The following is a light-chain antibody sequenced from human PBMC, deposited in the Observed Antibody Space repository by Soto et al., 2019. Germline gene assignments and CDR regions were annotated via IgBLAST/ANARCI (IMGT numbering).Light chain of an antibody. Sequence: DIQMTQSPSSLSASVGDRVTITCQASQDISNYLNWYQQKPGKAPKLVIYDASNLETGAPSRFSGSGSGTDFTFTISSLQPEDIGTYFCQQYDNLPLSFGPGTTVEI. CDR1: QDISNY. J-gene: IGKJ3*01. V-gene: IGKV1-33*01. CDR2: DAS. CDR3: QQYDNLPLS.